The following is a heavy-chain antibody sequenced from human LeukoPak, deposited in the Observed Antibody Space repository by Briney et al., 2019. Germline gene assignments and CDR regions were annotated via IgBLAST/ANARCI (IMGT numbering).Heavy chain of an antibody. CDR1: GYTFTGYY. J-gene: IGHJ6*03. Sequence: ASVSVSCTASGYTFTGYYMHWVPQAPGQGLEWMGWINPNSGGTNYAQKFQRRATMTRDTSISTAYMELSRLRSDDTAVYYCARGGLDSSGYWFYYYYYMDVWGKGTTVTVSS. CDR3: ARGGLDSSGYWFYYYYYMDV. CDR2: INPNSGGT. V-gene: IGHV1-2*02. D-gene: IGHD3-22*01.